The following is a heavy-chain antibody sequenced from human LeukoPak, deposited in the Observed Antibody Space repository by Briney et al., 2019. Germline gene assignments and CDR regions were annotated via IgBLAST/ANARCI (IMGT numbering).Heavy chain of an antibody. Sequence: ASVKVSCKASGYTFTSYGISWVRQAPGQGLEWMGWISAYNGNTNYAQKLQGRVTMTTDTSTSTAYMEPRSLRSDDTAVYYCARVSLLFMLFPNDYWGQGTLVTVSS. J-gene: IGHJ4*02. CDR2: ISAYNGNT. D-gene: IGHD2/OR15-2a*01. V-gene: IGHV1-18*01. CDR3: ARVSLLFMLFPNDY. CDR1: GYTFTSYG.